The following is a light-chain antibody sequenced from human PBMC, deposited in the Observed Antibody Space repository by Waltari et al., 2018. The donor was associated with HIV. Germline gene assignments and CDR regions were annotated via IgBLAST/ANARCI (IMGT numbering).Light chain of an antibody. CDR1: LNITTF. CDR3: QQSYITPYT. Sequence: DILMTQSPSSLSASVGDRVTITCRASLNITTFLNWYHQKPGKAPQLLISAASNLQSGVPSRFSGSGSGTDFTLTITSLQPAEFATYFCQQSYITPYTFGQGTKLEIK. J-gene: IGKJ2*01. V-gene: IGKV1-39*01. CDR2: AAS.